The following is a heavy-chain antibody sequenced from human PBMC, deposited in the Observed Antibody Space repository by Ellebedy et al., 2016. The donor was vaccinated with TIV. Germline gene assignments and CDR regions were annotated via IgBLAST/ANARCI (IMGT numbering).Heavy chain of an antibody. D-gene: IGHD5-18*01. CDR1: GFAYSTYW. CDR2: MNGDGSEK. Sequence: GESLKISCAASGFAYSTYWMSWVRQAPGKGLEWVANMNGDGSEKYYVDSVRGRFTISRDNAKNSLYLQMNSLRADDTAVYYCARRDTSWGQGTLVTVSS. CDR3: ARRDTS. V-gene: IGHV3-7*01. J-gene: IGHJ5*02.